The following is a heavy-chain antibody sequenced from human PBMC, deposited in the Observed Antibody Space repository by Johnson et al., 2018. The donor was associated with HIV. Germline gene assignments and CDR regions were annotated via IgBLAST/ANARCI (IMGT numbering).Heavy chain of an antibody. D-gene: IGHD5-18*01. V-gene: IGHV3-66*02. CDR3: ARDRGGYSYGYDSDAFDI. CDR2: IYSGGSP. Sequence: VQLVESGGGLVQPGGSLRLSCAASGFTVSSNYMSWVRQAPGKGLEWVSVIYSGGSPYYADSVKGRFTIARDNSKNTLYLQMNSLRAEDTAVYYCARDRGGYSYGYDSDAFDIWGQGTMVTVSS. CDR1: GFTVSSNY. J-gene: IGHJ3*02.